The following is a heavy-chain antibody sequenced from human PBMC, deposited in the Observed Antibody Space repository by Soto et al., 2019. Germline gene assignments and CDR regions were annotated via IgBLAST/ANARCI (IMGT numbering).Heavy chain of an antibody. CDR1: GGSISSDRYF. CDR2: ILNSGST. CDR3: ARGHTTFGFYYYGLDV. D-gene: IGHD3-10*01. Sequence: QVQLQESGPGLVKPSQTLSLTCTVSGGSISSDRYFWSWVRQHPGKGLEWIAYILNSGSTYFNPSLMSRVTFSVDTSKSQFSLNLTSGTAADTAVYYCARGHTTFGFYYYGLDVWGQGTTVIVSS. V-gene: IGHV4-31*03. J-gene: IGHJ6*02.